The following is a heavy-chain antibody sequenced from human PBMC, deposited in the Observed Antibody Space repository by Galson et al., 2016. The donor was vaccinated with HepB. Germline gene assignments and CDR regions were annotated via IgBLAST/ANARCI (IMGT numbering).Heavy chain of an antibody. V-gene: IGHV1-24*01. Sequence: SVKVSCKVSGYSLSKLSIHWVRQAPEKGLEYMGAFDPEDGTVYAQKWQGRVTMTGDTSTDTAHMELNNLRSEDTAVYYCASDYYDNSGTYYPFDSWGQGTLVIVSS. J-gene: IGHJ4*02. CDR2: FDPEDGT. CDR3: ASDYYDNSGTYYPFDS. CDR1: GYSLSKLS. D-gene: IGHD3-22*01.